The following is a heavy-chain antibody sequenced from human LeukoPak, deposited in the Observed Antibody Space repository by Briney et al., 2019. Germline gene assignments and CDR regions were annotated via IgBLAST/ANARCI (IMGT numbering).Heavy chain of an antibody. Sequence: ASVKVSCKASGYTFTSYGISWVRQATGQGLEWMGWMNPNSGNTGYAQKFQGRVTMTRNTSISTAYMELSSLRSEDTAVYYCARSGGIAVAGTWYYYMDVWGKGTTVTISS. CDR3: ARSGGIAVAGTWYYYMDV. J-gene: IGHJ6*03. V-gene: IGHV1-8*02. CDR2: MNPNSGNT. CDR1: GYTFTSYG. D-gene: IGHD6-19*01.